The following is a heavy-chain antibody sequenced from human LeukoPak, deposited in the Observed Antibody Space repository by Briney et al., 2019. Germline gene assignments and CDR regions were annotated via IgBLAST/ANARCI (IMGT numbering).Heavy chain of an antibody. V-gene: IGHV3-7*01. CDR2: IKQDGSEQ. J-gene: IGHJ4*02. CDR3: VRDWRHACNKVGDY. D-gene: IGHD2/OR15-2a*01. Sequence: QPGGSLRLSCVVSEFTFINYKMSWVRQAPGKGLEWVACIKQDGSEQWYVDSVEGRFTISRDNAKNSLYLQMNSLRAEDTGVYYCVRDWRHACNKVGDYWGQGTLVTVSS. CDR1: EFTFINYK.